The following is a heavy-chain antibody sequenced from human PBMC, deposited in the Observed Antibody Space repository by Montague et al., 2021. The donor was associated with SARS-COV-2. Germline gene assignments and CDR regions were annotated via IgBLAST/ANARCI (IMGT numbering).Heavy chain of an antibody. CDR1: GFSLSTSGMC. Sequence: PALVKPTQTLTLTCTFSGFSLSTSGMCVSWIRQPPGKALEWPTPIDWDDDNYYSTPLKTRLTISKDTSKHQVVLTMTNMDPVDTATYYCARSYGTTVISRAFDYWGQGTLVTASS. D-gene: IGHD4-23*01. V-gene: IGHV2-70*01. J-gene: IGHJ4*02. CDR3: ARSYGTTVISRAFDY. CDR2: IDWDDDN.